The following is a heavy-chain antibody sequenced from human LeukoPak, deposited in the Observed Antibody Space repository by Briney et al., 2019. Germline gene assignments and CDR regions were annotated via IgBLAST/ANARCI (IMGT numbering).Heavy chain of an antibody. CDR3: ARGMTGYYDSSGPWYFDL. CDR2: IYYSGST. J-gene: IGHJ2*01. D-gene: IGHD3-22*01. Sequence: SETLSLTCTVSGGSISSDSCGWIRQPPGKGLECIGYIYYSGSTNYNPSLKSRVTISVDTSKNQFSLKLRSVTAADTAVYYCARGMTGYYDSSGPWYFDLWGRGTLVTVSS. CDR1: GGSISSDS. V-gene: IGHV4-59*08.